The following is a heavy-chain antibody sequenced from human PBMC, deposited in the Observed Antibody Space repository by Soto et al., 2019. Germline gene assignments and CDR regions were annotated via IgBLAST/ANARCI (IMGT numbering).Heavy chain of an antibody. D-gene: IGHD7-27*01. Sequence: PSETLSLTCTVSGGSISSYYWSWIRQPPGKGLEWIGYIYYSGTTNYNPSLKSRVTISVDPSKNQFSLTLSSVTAAETAIYFSAIFTPIKVWGLSYTDHDLGFWGKGTTVTVSS. CDR2: IYYSGTT. CDR3: AIFTPIKVWGLSYTDHDLGF. CDR1: GGSISSYY. V-gene: IGHV4-59*08. J-gene: IGHJ6*03.